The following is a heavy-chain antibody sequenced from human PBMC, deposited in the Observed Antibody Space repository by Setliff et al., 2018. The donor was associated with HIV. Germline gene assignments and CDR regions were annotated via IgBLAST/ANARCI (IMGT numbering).Heavy chain of an antibody. CDR1: GFTFSSYS. CDR3: AAQGVL. Sequence: GGSLRLSCAASGFTFSSYSMNWVRQAPGKGLEWLCYISSSGTTRYYGDSVKGRFTISRYNAKNSVHLQMNSLRVEDTAVYFCAAQGVLWGQGTQVTVSS. CDR2: ISSSGTTR. V-gene: IGHV3-48*04. J-gene: IGHJ4*02.